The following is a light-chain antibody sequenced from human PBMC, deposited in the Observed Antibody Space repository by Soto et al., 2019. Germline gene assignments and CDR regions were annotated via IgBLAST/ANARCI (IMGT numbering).Light chain of an antibody. J-gene: IGLJ1*01. CDR1: SSNIGSNY. Sequence: QSVLTQPPSASGTPGQRVTISCSGSSSNIGSNYVYWYQQLPGTAPKLLIYRNNQRPSGVPDRFSGSKSGTSASLAISGLRSEDEADYYCAASDDSLSGREVFGTGTKVTVL. CDR3: AASDDSLSGREV. V-gene: IGLV1-47*01. CDR2: RNN.